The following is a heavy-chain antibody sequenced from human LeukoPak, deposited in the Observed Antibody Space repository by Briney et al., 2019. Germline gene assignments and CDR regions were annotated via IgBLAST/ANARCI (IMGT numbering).Heavy chain of an antibody. Sequence: GGSLRLSCAASGFTFSSYAMSWVRQAPGKGLEWVSAISGSGGSTYYADSVKGRFTISRDNSKNTLYLQMNSLRAEGTAVYYCATLGATIITVYYFDYWGQGTLVTVSS. CDR1: GFTFSSYA. V-gene: IGHV3-23*01. CDR3: ATLGATIITVYYFDY. CDR2: ISGSGGST. J-gene: IGHJ4*02. D-gene: IGHD1-26*01.